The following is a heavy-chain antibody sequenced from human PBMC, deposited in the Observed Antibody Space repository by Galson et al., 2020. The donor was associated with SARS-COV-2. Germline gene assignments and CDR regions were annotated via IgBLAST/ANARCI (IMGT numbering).Heavy chain of an antibody. J-gene: IGHJ6*02. Sequence: QLGESLKISCAASGFTFSSYGMHWVRQAPGKGLEWVAVIWYDGSNKYYADSVKGRFTISRDNSKNTLYLQMNSLRAEDTAVYYCAKDASGRHYYYGMDVWGQGTTVTVSS. CDR2: IWYDGSNK. CDR3: AKDASGRHYYYGMDV. V-gene: IGHV3-33*06. D-gene: IGHD1-1*01. CDR1: GFTFSSYG.